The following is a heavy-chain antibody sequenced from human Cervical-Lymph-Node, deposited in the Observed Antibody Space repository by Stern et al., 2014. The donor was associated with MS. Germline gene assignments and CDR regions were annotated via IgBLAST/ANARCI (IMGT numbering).Heavy chain of an antibody. CDR3: AREALITGTDNWFDP. J-gene: IGHJ5*02. Sequence: QVQLVQSGGGVVQPGRSLRLSCAASGFTFSSYGMHWVRQAPGKGLEWVAGIWYDGSNKYYADSVKGRFTISRDNSKNTLYLQMNSLRAEDTAVYYCAREALITGTDNWFDPWGQGTLVTVSS. CDR1: GFTFSSYG. D-gene: IGHD1-20*01. V-gene: IGHV3-33*01. CDR2: IWYDGSNK.